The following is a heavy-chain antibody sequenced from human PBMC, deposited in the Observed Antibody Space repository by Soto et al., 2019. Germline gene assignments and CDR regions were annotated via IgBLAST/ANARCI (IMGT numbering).Heavy chain of an antibody. CDR2: IKEDGSEK. CDR3: ARGSGIDS. J-gene: IGHJ4*02. Sequence: HPGGSLRLSCAASGFTFSDYWMTWVRQAPGKGLEWVANIKEDGSEKYYVDSVKGRFTISRDNARKSLYLQMNTLRAEDTALYYCARGSGIDSWGQGTLVTVSS. V-gene: IGHV3-7*01. D-gene: IGHD3-10*01. CDR1: GFTFSDYW.